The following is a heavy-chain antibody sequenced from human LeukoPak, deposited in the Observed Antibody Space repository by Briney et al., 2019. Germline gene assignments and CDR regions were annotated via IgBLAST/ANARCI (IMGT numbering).Heavy chain of an antibody. CDR1: GFIFSSYT. V-gene: IGHV3-21*01. D-gene: IGHD3-22*01. Sequence: GGPLRLPCAASGFIFSSYTMNWVPQAPGKALEWVSSFRNSCSYIYYADSVKGRFTIYRDSAKNSLYLQMNSVRAEDSAVYYRGGVSWDYYDSSGYRFVYWGGGTLVSVP. CDR3: GGVSWDYYDSSGYRFVY. CDR2: FRNSCSYI. J-gene: IGHJ4*02.